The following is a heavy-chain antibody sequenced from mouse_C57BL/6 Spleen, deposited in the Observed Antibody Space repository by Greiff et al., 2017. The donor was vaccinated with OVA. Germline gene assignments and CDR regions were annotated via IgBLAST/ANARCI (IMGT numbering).Heavy chain of an antibody. Sequence: EVQLKESGPGLVKPSQSLSLTCSVTGYSITSGYYWNWIRQFPGNKLEWMGYISYDGSNNYNPSLKNRISITRDTSKNQFFLKLNSVTTEDTATYYCARESAYWGQGTLVTVSA. CDR1: GYSITSGYY. CDR2: ISYDGSN. CDR3: ARESAY. J-gene: IGHJ3*01. V-gene: IGHV3-6*01.